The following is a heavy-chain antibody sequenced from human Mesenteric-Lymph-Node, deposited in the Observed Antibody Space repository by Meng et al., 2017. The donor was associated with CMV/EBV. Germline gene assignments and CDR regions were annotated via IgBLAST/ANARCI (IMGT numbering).Heavy chain of an antibody. CDR3: ARDGGYSYGYLLDY. V-gene: IGHV1-18*04. CDR2: ISTYNGNT. J-gene: IGHJ4*02. CDR1: GYTFTSYG. Sequence: ASGYTFTSYGISWVRQAPGQGLEWMGWISTYNGNTNYAQKLQGRVTMTTDTSTSTAYMGLRSLRSDDTAVYYCARDGGYSYGYLLDYWGQGTLVTVSS. D-gene: IGHD5-18*01.